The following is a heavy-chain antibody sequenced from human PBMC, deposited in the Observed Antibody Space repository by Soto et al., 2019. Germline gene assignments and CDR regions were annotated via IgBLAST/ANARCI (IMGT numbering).Heavy chain of an antibody. J-gene: IGHJ4*02. V-gene: IGHV1-8*01. CDR2: MNPNSGNT. CDR1: GYTFTSYD. Sequence: QVQLVQSGAEVKKPGASVKVSCKASGYTFTSYDINWVRQAPGQGLEWMGWMNPNSGNTGDVRKFLGRITMTRDTSTGTAYMELRSLRSDDTAVYYCARGMKPAAIFSNFDSWGQGTLVTISS. D-gene: IGHD2-2*01. CDR3: ARGMKPAAIFSNFDS.